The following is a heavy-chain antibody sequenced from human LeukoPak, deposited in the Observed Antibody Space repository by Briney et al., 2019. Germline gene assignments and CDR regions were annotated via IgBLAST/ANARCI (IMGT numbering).Heavy chain of an antibody. CDR2: IYHSGST. CDR3: ARQGAMVRGVPYFDY. D-gene: IGHD3-10*01. J-gene: IGHJ4*02. Sequence: SETLSLTCSVSGGFNTHYYWSWIRQPPGKGLEWIGYIYHSGSTNYNPSLKSRVTISVDTSKNHFSLKLSSVTAADTAVYYCARQGAMVRGVPYFDYWGQGTLVTVSS. CDR1: GGFNTHYY. V-gene: IGHV4-59*08.